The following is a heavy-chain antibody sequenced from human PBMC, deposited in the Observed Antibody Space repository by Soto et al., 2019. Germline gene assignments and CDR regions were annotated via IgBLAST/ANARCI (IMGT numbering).Heavy chain of an antibody. CDR3: ARVICSGGGSCSWWFDP. J-gene: IGHJ5*02. Sequence: EVQLVESGGGLVQPGGSLRLSCAASGFTVSSNYMSWVRQAPGKGLEWVSVIYSGGSTYYADSVKGRFTISRDNSNNSLYLQMNSLRAEDTAVYYCARVICSGGGSCSWWFDPWGQGTLVTVSS. CDR1: GFTVSSNY. D-gene: IGHD2-15*01. V-gene: IGHV3-66*01. CDR2: IYSGGST.